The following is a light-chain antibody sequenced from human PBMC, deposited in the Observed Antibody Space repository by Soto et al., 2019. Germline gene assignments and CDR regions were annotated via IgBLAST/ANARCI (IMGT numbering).Light chain of an antibody. J-gene: IGKJ2*01. CDR3: QEYAGSLYT. Sequence: EIVMTQSPGTLSLSPGERVTLSCRASQSVGRALAWYQQKPGQAPRLLIYDASTRATSIPDTFSGSGSVTDFTLTINRLEPEDFGVYYCQEYAGSLYTFGQGTKLEIK. V-gene: IGKV3-20*01. CDR2: DAS. CDR1: QSVGRA.